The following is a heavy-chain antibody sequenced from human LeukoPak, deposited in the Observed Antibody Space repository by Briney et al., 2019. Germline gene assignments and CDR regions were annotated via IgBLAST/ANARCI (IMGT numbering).Heavy chain of an antibody. CDR3: AKGRGYYSPDY. V-gene: IGHV3-74*01. D-gene: IGHD3-22*01. J-gene: IGHJ4*02. CDR2: INTDGSST. CDR1: GFTFSSYW. Sequence: GGSLRLSCAASGFTFSSYWMHWVRQAPGKGLVWVSRINTDGSSTSYADSVKGRFTISRDNAKNSLYLQMNGLRAEDTALYYCAKGRGYYSPDYWGQGTLVTVSS.